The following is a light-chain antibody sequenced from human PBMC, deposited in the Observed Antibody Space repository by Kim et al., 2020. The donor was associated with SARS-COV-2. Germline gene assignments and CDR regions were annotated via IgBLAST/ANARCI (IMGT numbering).Light chain of an antibody. CDR2: HSD. CDR3: AAWDDSLNGWV. V-gene: IGLV1-44*01. CDR1: SSNIGINS. Sequence: ELTQPPSASGTPGQRVTISCFGSSSNIGINSVNWYQHVTGTAPKLLIHHSDQRPSGVPDRFSASKSGTSASLAISGLQSEDEADYYCAAWDDSLNGWVFGGGTQLTVL. J-gene: IGLJ3*02.